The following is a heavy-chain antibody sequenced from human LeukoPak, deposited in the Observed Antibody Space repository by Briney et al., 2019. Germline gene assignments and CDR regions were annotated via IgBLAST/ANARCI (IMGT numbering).Heavy chain of an antibody. J-gene: IGHJ4*02. CDR1: GGSISSYY. V-gene: IGHV4-59*08. Sequence: SETLSLTCTVSGGSISSYYWSWIRQPPGKGLEWIGYIYYSGSTNYNPSLKSRVTISVDTSKNQFSLKLSSVTAADTAVYYCARQKRNDSSGYYYDNWGQGTLVTVSS. D-gene: IGHD3-22*01. CDR2: IYYSGST. CDR3: ARQKRNDSSGYYYDN.